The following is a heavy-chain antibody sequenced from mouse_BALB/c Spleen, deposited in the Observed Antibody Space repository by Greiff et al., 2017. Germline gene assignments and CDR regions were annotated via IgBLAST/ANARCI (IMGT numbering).Heavy chain of an antibody. D-gene: IGHD2-14*01. CDR2: ITPYNGDT. Sequence: VQLQQSGPELVKPGASVKISCKASGYSFTGYFMNWVKQSHGKSLEWIGRITPYNGDTFYNQKFKGKATLTVDKSSRPAHMELLSLTSEDSAVYDCGRDGSYRYDSWDFEVWGAGTTVTVSS. V-gene: IGHV1-37*01. CDR3: GRDGSYRYDSWDFEV. CDR1: GYSFTGYF. J-gene: IGHJ1*01.